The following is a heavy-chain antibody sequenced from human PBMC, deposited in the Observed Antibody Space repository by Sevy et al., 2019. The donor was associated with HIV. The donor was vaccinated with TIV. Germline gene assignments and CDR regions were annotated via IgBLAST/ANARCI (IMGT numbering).Heavy chain of an antibody. J-gene: IGHJ6*02. CDR3: ARGSLYGSGSYLFSCYGLDV. D-gene: IGHD3-10*01. CDR1: GGSFSGYY. Sequence: SETLSLTCAVYGGSFSGYYWSWIRQPPGKGLEWIGEINHSGSTNYNPSLKSRVTISVDTSKNQFSLKLSSVTAADTVVYYCARGSLYGSGSYLFSCYGLDVWGQGTTVTVSS. CDR2: INHSGST. V-gene: IGHV4-34*01.